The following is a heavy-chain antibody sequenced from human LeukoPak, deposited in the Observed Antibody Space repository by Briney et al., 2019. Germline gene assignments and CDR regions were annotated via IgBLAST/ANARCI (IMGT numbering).Heavy chain of an antibody. J-gene: IGHJ1*01. CDR1: GYTFTIHH. V-gene: IGHV1-2*02. Sequence: GASVKVSCKTSGYTFTIHHIQWVRQAPGQGLEWMGWINPNSGGTNYAQKFQGRVTMTRDTSISTAYMELSRLRSDDTAVYYCAREKGTPGPYGGSSSWYHTNFQHWGQGTLVTVSS. D-gene: IGHD6-13*01. CDR3: AREKGTPGPYGGSSSWYHTNFQH. CDR2: INPNSGGT.